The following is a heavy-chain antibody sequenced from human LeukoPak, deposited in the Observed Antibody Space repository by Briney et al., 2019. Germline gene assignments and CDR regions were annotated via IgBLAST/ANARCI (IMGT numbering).Heavy chain of an antibody. CDR2: IKHDGSEK. Sequence: PAGGSLRLSCAASGFTFSNYWMSWVRQAPGKGLEWVANIKHDGSEKDCVDSVKGRFTISRDNAKNSLYLQMNSLRAEDTAVYYCARGYGTYGYWGQGTLVTVSS. J-gene: IGHJ4*02. V-gene: IGHV3-7*04. CDR3: ARGYGTYGY. D-gene: IGHD1-7*01. CDR1: GFTFSNYW.